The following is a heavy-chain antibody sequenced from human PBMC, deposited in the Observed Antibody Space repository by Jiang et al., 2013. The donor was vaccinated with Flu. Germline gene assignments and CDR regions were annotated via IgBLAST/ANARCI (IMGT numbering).Heavy chain of an antibody. D-gene: IGHD4-11*01. CDR3: ARHYSNYFDY. Sequence: LLKPSETLSLTCTVSGGSISSSSYYWGWIRQPPGKGLEWIGNIYYSGSTDYNPSLKSRVTISVDTSKNQFSLKLNSVTAADTAVYYCARHYSNYFDYWGQGTLVTVSS. CDR1: GGSISSSSYY. J-gene: IGHJ4*02. V-gene: IGHV4-39*07. CDR2: IYYSGST.